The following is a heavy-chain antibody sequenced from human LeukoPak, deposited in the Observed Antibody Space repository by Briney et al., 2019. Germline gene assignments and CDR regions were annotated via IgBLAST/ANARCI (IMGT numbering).Heavy chain of an antibody. CDR1: GFTFSSYA. CDR3: ARAFVSGDYDILTGYGFDY. Sequence: GGSLRLSCAASGFTFSSYAMSWVRQAPGKGLEWVSGITASGGNTYYADSVKGRFTISRDNAKNSLYLQMNSLRAEDTAVYYCARAFVSGDYDILTGYGFDYWGQGTLVTVSS. D-gene: IGHD3-9*01. V-gene: IGHV3-23*01. J-gene: IGHJ4*02. CDR2: ITASGGNT.